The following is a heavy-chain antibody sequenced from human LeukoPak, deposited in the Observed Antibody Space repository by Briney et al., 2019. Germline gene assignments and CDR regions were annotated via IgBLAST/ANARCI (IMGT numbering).Heavy chain of an antibody. CDR2: INSDGSST. CDR1: GFTFSSYW. CDR3: ARDVVAARAGY. Sequence: GGSLRLSCAASGFTFSSYWMHWVRQAPGKGLVWVSRINSDGSSTSYADSVKGRFTISRDNAKNSLYLQMNSLRAEDTAVYYCARDVVAARAGYWGQGTLVTVSS. D-gene: IGHD1-26*01. V-gene: IGHV3-74*01. J-gene: IGHJ4*02.